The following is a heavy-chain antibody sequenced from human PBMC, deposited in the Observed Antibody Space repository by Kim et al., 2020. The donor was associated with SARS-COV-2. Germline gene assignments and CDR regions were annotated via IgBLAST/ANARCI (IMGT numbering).Heavy chain of an antibody. V-gene: IGHV3-73*01. J-gene: IGHJ5*02. CDR3: TSVYCSGGTCYPQFDP. Sequence: GGSLRLSCAASGFTLSGTATHWVRQASGKGLEWVGRIKSKGNTYATAYGASVKGRFTISRGDSENTAYLQMNSLKAEDTAVYYCTSVYCSGGTCYPQFDPWGQGTLVTVSS. CDR1: GFTLSGTA. CDR2: IKSKGNTYAT. D-gene: IGHD2-15*01.